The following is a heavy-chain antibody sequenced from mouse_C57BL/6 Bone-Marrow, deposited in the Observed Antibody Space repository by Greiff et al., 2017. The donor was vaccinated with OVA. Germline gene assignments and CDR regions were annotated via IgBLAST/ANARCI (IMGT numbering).Heavy chain of an antibody. D-gene: IGHD2-4*01. CDR1: GYTFTDYN. CDR2: INPNNGGT. Sequence: EVQLQQSGPELVKPGASVKIPCKASGYTFTDYNMDWVKQSHGKSLEWIGDINPNNGGTIYNQKFKGKATLTVDKSSSTAYMELRSLTSEDTAVYYCARDGGLRYFDVWGTGTTVTVSS. V-gene: IGHV1-18*01. CDR3: ARDGGLRYFDV. J-gene: IGHJ1*03.